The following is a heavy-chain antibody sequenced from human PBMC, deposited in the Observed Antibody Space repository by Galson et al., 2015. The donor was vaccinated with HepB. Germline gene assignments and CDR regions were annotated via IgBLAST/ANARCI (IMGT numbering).Heavy chain of an antibody. Sequence: SLRLSCAASGFTFSSYTINWVRQAPGKGLEWVSCISGNSYYKYYADSVRGRFTISRDNAKNSLSLQMNSLRAEDTAVYFCARAMGASRAEYFQHWGQGTLVAVSS. CDR2: ISGNSYYK. CDR1: GFTFSSYT. J-gene: IGHJ1*01. CDR3: ARAMGASRAEYFQH. D-gene: IGHD1-26*01. V-gene: IGHV3-21*01.